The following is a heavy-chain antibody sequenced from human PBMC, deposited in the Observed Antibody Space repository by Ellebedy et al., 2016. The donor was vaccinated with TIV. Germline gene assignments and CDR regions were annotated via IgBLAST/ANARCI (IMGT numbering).Heavy chain of an antibody. CDR2: IDHSGSA. CDR1: GGSFSGHY. D-gene: IGHD3-9*01. V-gene: IGHV4-34*01. CDR3: ASNYGRFDWLLDY. J-gene: IGHJ4*02. Sequence: SETLSLTXAVYGGSFSGHYWTWIRQPPGKGLEWIGEIDHSGSANYNASLNSRVSISVDTSKNQVSLKLTSMTAADTAVYYCASNYGRFDWLLDYWGPGILVTVSS.